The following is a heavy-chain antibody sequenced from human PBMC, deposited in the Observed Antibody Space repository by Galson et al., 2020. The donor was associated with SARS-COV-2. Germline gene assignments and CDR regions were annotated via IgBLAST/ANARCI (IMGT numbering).Heavy chain of an antibody. CDR2: LPSGGGT. Sequence: QLGESLMFSCAASGISASCHYMNWLRQPPEKLLEWVSVLPSGGGTSYADSVKGRFTISRDNSKNTLYLQMNSLRAEDTAMYYCARDLLNAFDIWGQGTMVTVSS. D-gene: IGHD2-15*01. CDR1: GISASCHY. V-gene: IGHV3-53*05. J-gene: IGHJ3*02. CDR3: ARDLLNAFDI.